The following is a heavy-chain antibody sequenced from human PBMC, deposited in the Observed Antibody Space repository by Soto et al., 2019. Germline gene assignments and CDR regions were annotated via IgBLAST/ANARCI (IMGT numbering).Heavy chain of an antibody. CDR3: ARENYDSSGYFLDY. Sequence: PGGSLRLSCAASGFTFSNYEMNWVRQAPGKGLEWVSYISSTGSTIYYADSVKGRFTISRDDAKNSLSLQMNSLRAEDTAVYYCARENYDSSGYFLDYWGQGTLVTVSS. D-gene: IGHD3-22*01. J-gene: IGHJ4*02. V-gene: IGHV3-48*03. CDR1: GFTFSNYE. CDR2: ISSTGSTI.